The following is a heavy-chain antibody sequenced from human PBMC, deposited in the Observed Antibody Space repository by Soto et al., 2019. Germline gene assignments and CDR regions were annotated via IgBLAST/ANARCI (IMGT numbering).Heavy chain of an antibody. D-gene: IGHD3-10*01. CDR2: NYHSGTI. CDR1: GDTISTGGYS. J-gene: IGHJ4*02. CDR3: ARGVRGRKIFDY. Sequence: SETLSLTCAVSGDTISTGGYSWAWIRQPPGKALEWIGENYHSGTINYNPSLKNRVTISIDTSKNQFSLKLSSVTAADTAVYSCARGVRGRKIFDYWGQGALVTVSS. V-gene: IGHV4-30-2*01.